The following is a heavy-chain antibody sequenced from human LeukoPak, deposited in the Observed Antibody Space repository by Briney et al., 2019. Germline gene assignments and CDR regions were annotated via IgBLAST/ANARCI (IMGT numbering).Heavy chain of an antibody. CDR1: GYTFTGYY. J-gene: IGHJ3*02. Sequence: ASVKVSCKASGYTFTGYYMHWVRQAPGQGLEWMGWINTNTGNPTYAQGFTGRFVFSLDTSVSTAYLQISSLKAEDTAVYYCARYGANYAFDIWGQGTMVTVSS. V-gene: IGHV7-4-1*02. CDR2: INTNTGNP. CDR3: ARYGANYAFDI. D-gene: IGHD4-23*01.